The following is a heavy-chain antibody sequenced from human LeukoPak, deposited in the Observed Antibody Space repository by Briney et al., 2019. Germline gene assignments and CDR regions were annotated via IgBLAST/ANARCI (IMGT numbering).Heavy chain of an antibody. CDR1: GFTFSFFA. CDR3: VRVAVAGNLNNWFDP. D-gene: IGHD6-19*01. J-gene: IGHJ5*02. CDR2: ISDSGGTT. Sequence: GGSLRLSCAASGFTFSFFAMSWVRQAPGKGLEWVSAISDSGGTTYYADSVKGRFTISRDNSKNTLYLQMNSLRAEDTAVYYCVRVAVAGNLNNWFDPWGQGTLVTVSS. V-gene: IGHV3-23*01.